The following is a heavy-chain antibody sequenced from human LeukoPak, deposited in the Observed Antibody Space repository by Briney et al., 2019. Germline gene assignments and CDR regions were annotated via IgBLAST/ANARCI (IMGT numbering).Heavy chain of an antibody. J-gene: IGHJ6*02. CDR1: GGSISSGGYS. V-gene: IGHV4-30-2*01. Sequence: SETLSLTCAVSGGSISSGGYSWSWIRQPPGKGLEWIGYIYHSGSTYYNPSLKSRVTISVDRSKNQLSLKLSSVTAADTAVYYCARGGGGVVLRFLEWLPSYYYYGMDVWGQGTTVTVSS. CDR3: ARGGGGVVLRFLEWLPSYYYYGMDV. CDR2: IYHSGST. D-gene: IGHD3-3*01.